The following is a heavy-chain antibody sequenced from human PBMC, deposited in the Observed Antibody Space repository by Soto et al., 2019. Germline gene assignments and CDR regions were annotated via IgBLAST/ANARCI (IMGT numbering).Heavy chain of an antibody. V-gene: IGHV3-30*18. D-gene: IGHD3-3*01. CDR2: ISYDGSNK. J-gene: IGHJ6*02. CDR3: AKPARDYDFWSGLPCGMDV. CDR1: GFTFSSYG. Sequence: QVQLVESGGGVVQPGRSLRLSCAASGFTFSSYGMHWVRQAPGKGLEWVAVISYDGSNKYYADSVKVRFTISRDNSKNTLYLQMNSLRAEDTAVYYCAKPARDYDFWSGLPCGMDVWGQGTTVTVSS.